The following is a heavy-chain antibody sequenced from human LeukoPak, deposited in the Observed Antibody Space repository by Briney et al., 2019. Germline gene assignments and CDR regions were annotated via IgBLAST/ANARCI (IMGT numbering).Heavy chain of an antibody. D-gene: IGHD3-9*01. J-gene: IGHJ4*02. CDR1: GYSFTSYW. Sequence: GESLKISCKGSGYSFTSYWISWVRQMPGKGLERMGRIDPSDSYTNYSPSFQGHVTISADKSISTAYLQWSSLKASDTAMYYCARHNYDILTGYYNGGLPEGGPDYWGQGTLVTVSS. CDR3: ARHNYDILTGYYNGGLPEGGPDY. CDR2: IDPSDSYT. V-gene: IGHV5-10-1*01.